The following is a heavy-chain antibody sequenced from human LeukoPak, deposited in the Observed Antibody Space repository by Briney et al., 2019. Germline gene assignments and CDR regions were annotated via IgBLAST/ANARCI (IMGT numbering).Heavy chain of an antibody. V-gene: IGHV2-5*02. CDR3: AHSGDVDTAMVRGGREFDY. Sequence: SGPTLVNPTQTLTLTCTFSGFSLSTSGVGVGWIRQPPGKALEWLALIYWDDDKRYSPSLKSRLTITKDTSKNQVVLTMTNMDPVDTATYYCAHSGDVDTAMVRGGREFDYWGQGTLVTVSS. CDR2: IYWDDDK. J-gene: IGHJ4*02. D-gene: IGHD5-18*01. CDR1: GFSLSTSGVG.